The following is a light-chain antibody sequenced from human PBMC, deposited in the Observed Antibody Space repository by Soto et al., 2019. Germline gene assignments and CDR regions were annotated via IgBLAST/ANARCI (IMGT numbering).Light chain of an antibody. Sequence: QSALTQPASVSGSPGQSITISCTGTSSDVGGYNYVSWYQHHPGNPGEAPKLMIFEVSNRPSGVSNRFSGSKSGNTASLTISGLLAEDEADYYCSSYSSSGPVFGGGTKLTVL. CDR1: SSDVGGYNY. J-gene: IGLJ3*02. CDR2: EVS. CDR3: SSYSSSGPV. V-gene: IGLV2-14*01.